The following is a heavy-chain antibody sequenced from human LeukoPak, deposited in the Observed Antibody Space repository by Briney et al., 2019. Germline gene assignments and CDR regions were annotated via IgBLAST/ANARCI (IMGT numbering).Heavy chain of an antibody. CDR3: ATSPGRYCSGGSCPYRDY. D-gene: IGHD2-15*01. CDR2: INHSGST. Sequence: SETLSLTCAVYGGSFSGYYWSWIRQPPGKGLEWIGEINHSGSTNYNPSLKSRVTISVDTSKNQFSLKLSSVTAADTAVYYCATSPGRYCSGGSCPYRDYWGQGTLVTVSS. J-gene: IGHJ4*02. CDR1: GGSFSGYY. V-gene: IGHV4-34*01.